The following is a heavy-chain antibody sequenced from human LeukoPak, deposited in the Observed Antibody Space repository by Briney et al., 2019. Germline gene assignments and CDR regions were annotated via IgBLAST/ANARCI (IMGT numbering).Heavy chain of an antibody. CDR2: IYYSGST. V-gene: IGHV4-39*07. CDR1: GGSISSSSYY. Sequence: SETLSLTCTVYGGSISSSSYYWGWIRQPPGKGLEWIGSIYYSGSTYYNPSLKSRVTISVGPSKNQFSLKLSSVTAADTGEYYWARERYHLLTGYSGYFDYWGQGTLVTVSS. D-gene: IGHD3-9*01. CDR3: ARERYHLLTGYSGYFDY. J-gene: IGHJ4*02.